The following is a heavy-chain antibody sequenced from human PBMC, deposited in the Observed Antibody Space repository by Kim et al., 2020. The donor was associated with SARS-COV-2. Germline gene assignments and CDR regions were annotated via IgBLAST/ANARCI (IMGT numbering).Heavy chain of an antibody. CDR1: GFSFSSYA. Sequence: GGSLRLSCAASGFSFSSYAMTWVRQAPGKGLDWVSSISSRGGTPYKAESVKGRFTISRDNSKNTLYLQMNSLRADDTAVDFCAKGQLGMGFDYWGQGTLVTVSS. J-gene: IGHJ4*02. D-gene: IGHD7-27*01. CDR2: ISSRGGTP. V-gene: IGHV3-23*01. CDR3: AKGQLGMGFDY.